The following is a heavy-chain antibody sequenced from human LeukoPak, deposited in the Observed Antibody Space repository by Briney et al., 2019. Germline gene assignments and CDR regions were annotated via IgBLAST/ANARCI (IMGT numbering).Heavy chain of an antibody. CDR2: ISYSGNT. D-gene: IGHD2-15*01. J-gene: IGHJ3*02. CDR3: ARHCCSGPAKRVFDI. V-gene: IGHV4-39*01. CDR1: GGSIISSDYH. Sequence: SETLSLTCTVSGGSIISSDYHWGWVRQPPGKGLEWIGTISYSGNTDYNPTLRSRVTISVDTSNNQFSLRLGSVTAADTAVYHCARHCCSGPAKRVFDIWGQGTMVTVSS.